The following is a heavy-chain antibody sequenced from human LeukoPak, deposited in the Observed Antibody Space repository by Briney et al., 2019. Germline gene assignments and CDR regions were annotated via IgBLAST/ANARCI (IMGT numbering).Heavy chain of an antibody. CDR2: IYYSGST. CDR1: GGSISSRSHY. J-gene: IGHJ4*02. D-gene: IGHD2-2*03. V-gene: IGHV4-39*01. CDR3: ARHGSTDYFDY. Sequence: PSETLSLTCTVSGGSISSRSHYWVWIRQPPGKGLEWLGSIYYSGSTSYNPSLKRRVTISVDTSKNQFSLRLSSVTAADTAVYYCARHGSTDYFDYWGQGTLVTVSS.